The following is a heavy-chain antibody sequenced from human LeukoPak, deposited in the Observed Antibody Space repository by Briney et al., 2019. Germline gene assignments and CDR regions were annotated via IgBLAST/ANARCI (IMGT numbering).Heavy chain of an antibody. CDR2: INPNSGGT. CDR1: GYTFTGYY. CDR3: ARAHRGVVSNFDY. Sequence: GASVKVSCKASGYTFTGYYMHRVRQAPGRGLEWMGWINPNSGGTNYAQKFQGRVTMTRDTSISTAYMELSRLRSDDTAVYYCARAHRGVVSNFDYWGQGTLVTVSS. J-gene: IGHJ4*02. V-gene: IGHV1-2*02. D-gene: IGHD2-21*01.